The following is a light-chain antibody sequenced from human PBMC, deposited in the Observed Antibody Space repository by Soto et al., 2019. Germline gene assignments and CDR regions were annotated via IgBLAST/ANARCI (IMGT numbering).Light chain of an antibody. V-gene: IGKV1-5*01. CDR3: QHYNSYSST. J-gene: IGKJ2*01. Sequence: DIQMTQSPSTLSASVGDRVTMTCRASQSISSWLAWYQQKPGKAPKLLIYDASSLESGVPSRFSGSGSGTEFTLTISNLQPDDFATYYCQHYNSYSSTFGQGTKLEIK. CDR2: DAS. CDR1: QSISSW.